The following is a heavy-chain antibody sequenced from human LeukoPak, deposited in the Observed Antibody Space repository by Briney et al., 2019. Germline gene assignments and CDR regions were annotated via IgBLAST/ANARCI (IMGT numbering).Heavy chain of an antibody. V-gene: IGHV1-69*04. Sequence: GASVKVSCKASGYTFTSYGISWVRQAPGQGLEWMGRIIPILGIANYAQKFQGRVTITADKSTSTAYTELSSLRSEDTAVYYCARESGRGVLMVYDHNWFDPWGQGTLVTVSS. D-gene: IGHD2-8*01. CDR2: IIPILGIA. CDR3: ARESGRGVLMVYDHNWFDP. J-gene: IGHJ5*02. CDR1: GYTFTSYG.